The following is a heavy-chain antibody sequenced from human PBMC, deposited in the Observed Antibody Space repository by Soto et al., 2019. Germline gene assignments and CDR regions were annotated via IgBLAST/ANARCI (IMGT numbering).Heavy chain of an antibody. D-gene: IGHD2-15*01. CDR3: IKDDCSGDTCYSGH. CDR2: ISTKNGHT. CDR1: GYIFNTYG. V-gene: IGHV1-18*01. J-gene: IGHJ4*02. Sequence: ASVKVSCKPSGYIFNTYGIAWVRQAPGQGLEWMGWISTKNGHTKYAQKLQDRVTLTTDTSTSTAYMELRSLRPDDTAVYHCIKDDCSGDTCYSGHWGQGTLVTVSS.